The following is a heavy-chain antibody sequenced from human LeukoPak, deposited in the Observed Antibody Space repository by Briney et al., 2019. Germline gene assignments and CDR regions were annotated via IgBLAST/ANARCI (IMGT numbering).Heavy chain of an antibody. CDR1: GYNFINYG. D-gene: IGHD1-26*01. CDR3: ARDAGATGGWFDP. CDR2: INPNNDGT. J-gene: IGHJ5*02. Sequence: GASVKVSCKASGYNFINYGISWVRQAPGHGLEWMGWINPNNDGTNYAQKFQGRVTMTRDTSINTAYMELIGLNSDDTAVYYCARDAGATGGWFDPWGQGTLVTVSS. V-gene: IGHV1-2*02.